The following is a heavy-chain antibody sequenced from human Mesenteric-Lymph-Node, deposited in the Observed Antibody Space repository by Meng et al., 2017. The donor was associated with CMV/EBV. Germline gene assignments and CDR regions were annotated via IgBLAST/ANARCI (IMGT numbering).Heavy chain of an antibody. CDR3: AKWLWTLYYFDY. CDR1: GYTFTSYY. V-gene: IGHV1-46*01. D-gene: IGHD5-18*01. CDR2: INPSGGST. Sequence: ASVKVSCKASGYTFTSYYMHWVRQAPGQGLEWMGIINPSGGSTSYAQKFQGRVTMTRDTSTSTVYMELSRLRSDDTAVYYCAKWLWTLYYFDYWGQGTLVTVSS. J-gene: IGHJ4*02.